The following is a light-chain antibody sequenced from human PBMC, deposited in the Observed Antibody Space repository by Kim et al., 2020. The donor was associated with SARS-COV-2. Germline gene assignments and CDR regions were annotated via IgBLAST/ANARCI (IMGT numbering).Light chain of an antibody. J-gene: IGKJ2*01. CDR1: QSVSSSY. Sequence: EIVLTQSPGTLSLSPGERATLSCRTSQSVSSSYLAWYHQKPGQAPRLLIYGASSRATGIPDRFSGSGSGTNFTLTISRLEPEDFAVYFCQQYGSSFGQGTKREI. CDR3: QQYGSS. V-gene: IGKV3-20*01. CDR2: GAS.